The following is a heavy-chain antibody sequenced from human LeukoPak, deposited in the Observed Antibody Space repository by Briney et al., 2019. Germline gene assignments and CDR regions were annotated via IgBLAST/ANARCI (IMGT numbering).Heavy chain of an antibody. CDR1: GFTFSDYW. J-gene: IGHJ4*02. Sequence: GGSLRLSCAASGFTFSDYWMTWVRQAPGKGLEWVSAIYSGGSTYYADSVKGRFTISRDNSKNTVYLQMNSLRAEDTAVYHCAILDSSGWYCFDYWGQGTLVTVSS. V-gene: IGHV3-53*01. CDR3: AILDSSGWYCFDY. CDR2: IYSGGST. D-gene: IGHD6-19*01.